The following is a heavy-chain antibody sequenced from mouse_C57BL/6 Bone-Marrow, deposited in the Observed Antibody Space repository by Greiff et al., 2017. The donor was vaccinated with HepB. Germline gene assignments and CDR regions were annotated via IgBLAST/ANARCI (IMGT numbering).Heavy chain of an antibody. D-gene: IGHD4-1*01. CDR3: ARSGTATNYAMDY. Sequence: VHVKQSVAELVRPGASVKLSCTASGFNIKNTYMHWVKQRPEQGLEWIGRIDPANGNTKYAPKFQGKATITADTSSNTAYLQLSSLTSEDTAIYYCARSGTATNYAMDYWGQGTSVTVSS. CDR1: GFNIKNTY. J-gene: IGHJ4*01. CDR2: IDPANGNT. V-gene: IGHV14-3*01.